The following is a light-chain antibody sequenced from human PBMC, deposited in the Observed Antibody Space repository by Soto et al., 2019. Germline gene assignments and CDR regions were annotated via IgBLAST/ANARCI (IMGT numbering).Light chain of an antibody. CDR2: LNSDGSH. Sequence: QPVLTQSPSASASLGASVELTCTLSSGHSSYAIAWHQQQPEKGPRFLMKLNSDGSHNKGDGIPDRFSGSSSGTERYLTISSLQSEDEADYYCQTWGTGIRVFGGGTKLTVL. V-gene: IGLV4-69*01. J-gene: IGLJ2*01. CDR1: SGHSSYA. CDR3: QTWGTGIRV.